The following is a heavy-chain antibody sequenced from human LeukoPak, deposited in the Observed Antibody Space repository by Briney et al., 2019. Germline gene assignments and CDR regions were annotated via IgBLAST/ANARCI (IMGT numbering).Heavy chain of an antibody. CDR2: IYYSGST. CDR1: GGSISSYY. V-gene: IGHV4-59*01. Sequence: SETLSLTCTVSGGSISSYYWSWIRQPPGKGLEWIGYIYYSGSTNYNPSLKSRVTISVDTSKNQFSLKLSSVTAADTAVYYCARSNSLAARPSPPRYWGHGTLVTVFS. CDR3: ARSNSLAARPSPPRY. D-gene: IGHD6-6*01. J-gene: IGHJ4*01.